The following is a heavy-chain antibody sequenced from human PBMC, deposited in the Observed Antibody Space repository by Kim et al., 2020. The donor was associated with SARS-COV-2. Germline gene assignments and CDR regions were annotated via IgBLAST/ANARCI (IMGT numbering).Heavy chain of an antibody. CDR2: ISYDGSNK. D-gene: IGHD1-26*01. CDR3: ARAGRIKIKGVFYP. Sequence: GGSLRLSCAASGFTFSSYAMHWVRQAPGKGLEWVAVISYDGSNKYYADSVKGRFTISRDNSKNTLYLLMNSLRAEDTAVYYCARAGRIKIKGVFYPWCQG. CDR1: GFTFSSYA. J-gene: IGHJ5*02. V-gene: IGHV3-30*04.